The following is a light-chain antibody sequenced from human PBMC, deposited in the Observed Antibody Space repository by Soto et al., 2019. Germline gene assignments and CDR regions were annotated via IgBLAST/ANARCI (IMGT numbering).Light chain of an antibody. V-gene: IGKV3-15*01. Sequence: EIVMTQSPATLSVSPGERATLSCRASQGIKDYVAWFQQKPGQAPRLLIYGVSTRATAIPARFSGSGSGTEFTLSISSLQSEDFAVYYCQQYNTWPRTFGQGTKVETK. CDR1: QGIKDY. CDR3: QQYNTWPRT. CDR2: GVS. J-gene: IGKJ1*01.